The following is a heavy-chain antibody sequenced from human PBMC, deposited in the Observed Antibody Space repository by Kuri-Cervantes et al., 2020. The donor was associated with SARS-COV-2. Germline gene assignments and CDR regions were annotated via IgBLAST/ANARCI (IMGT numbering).Heavy chain of an antibody. Sequence: GGSLRLSCAASGFTFSRYAMHWVRQAPGKGLEWVAVIWYDGSNKYYADSVKGRFTISRDNSKNTLYLQMNSLRAEDTAVYYCAREEDGYYYYYAMYVWGQGTTVTVSS. J-gene: IGHJ6*02. CDR1: GFTFSRYA. CDR3: AREEDGYYYYYAMYV. V-gene: IGHV3-33*08. CDR2: IWYDGSNK. D-gene: IGHD5-24*01.